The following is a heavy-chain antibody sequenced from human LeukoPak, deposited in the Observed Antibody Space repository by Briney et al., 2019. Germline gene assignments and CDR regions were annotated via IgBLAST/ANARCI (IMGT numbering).Heavy chain of an antibody. CDR1: GFTFSSYS. CDR2: ISTDSSII. V-gene: IGHV3-48*01. CDR3: ARDKDWAFDY. J-gene: IGHJ4*02. D-gene: IGHD3/OR15-3a*01. Sequence: PGGSLRLSCAASGFTFSSYSVNWVRQAPGQGLEWVSYISTDSSIIYYADSVRGRFTISRDNAKNSLYLQMNSLRAEDTAVYYCARDKDWAFDYWGQGTLVTVSS.